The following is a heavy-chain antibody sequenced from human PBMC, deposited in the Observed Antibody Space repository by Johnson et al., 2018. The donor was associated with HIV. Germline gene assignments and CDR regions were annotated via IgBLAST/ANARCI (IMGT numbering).Heavy chain of an antibody. Sequence: VQLVESGGGVVQPGRSLRLSCAASGFTFSSYWMSWVRQAPGKGLEWVANIKQDGSEKYYVDSVKGRFTISRNNAKKSLYLQMNSLRAEDTAVYYCAREEKMLTYAFEIWGQGTTVTVSS. CDR2: IKQDGSEK. CDR1: GFTFSSYW. CDR3: AREEKMLTYAFEI. D-gene: IGHD3-10*02. V-gene: IGHV3-7*01. J-gene: IGHJ3*02.